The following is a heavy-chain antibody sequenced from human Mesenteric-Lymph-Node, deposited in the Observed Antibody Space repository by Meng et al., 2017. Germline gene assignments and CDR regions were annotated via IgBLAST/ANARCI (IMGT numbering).Heavy chain of an antibody. CDR1: GDSVTSGTYY. V-gene: IGHV4-61*01. J-gene: IGHJ5*02. CDR3: AREVVGPRYNWFDP. D-gene: IGHD1-26*01. CDR2: LYYRGST. Sequence: VQLQESGPGLVKPSATLSLTCNVSGDSVTSGTYYWSWLRQPPGKGLEWIGYLYYRGSTIYNPSLKSRVTISVDASKNQFSLKLSSVTAADTAVYYCAREVVGPRYNWFDPWGQGTLVTVSS.